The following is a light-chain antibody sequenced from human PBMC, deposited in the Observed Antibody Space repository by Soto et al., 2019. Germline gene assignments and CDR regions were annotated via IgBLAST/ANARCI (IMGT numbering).Light chain of an antibody. J-gene: IGKJ3*01. CDR2: AAS. V-gene: IGKV1-27*01. Sequence: DIQMTQSPSSLSASVGDRVTITCRASQGISNYLAWYQQKPGKVPKLLIYAASTLQSGVRSRFSGSVSGTDFTLTISSLQPEDVATYYWQKYNSAPRTFGPGTKVDIK. CDR3: QKYNSAPRT. CDR1: QGISNY.